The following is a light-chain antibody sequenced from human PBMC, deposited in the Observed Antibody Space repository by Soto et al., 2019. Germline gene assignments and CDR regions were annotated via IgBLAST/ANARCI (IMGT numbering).Light chain of an antibody. CDR1: QGITNY. V-gene: IGKV1-27*01. CDR3: QKYNSAPWT. CDR2: ASS. Sequence: DIQMTQSPSSLSASVGDRVTITCRASQGITNYLAWYQQKAGKVPKLLIYASSTLQSGVPSRFSGRGSGTDFTLTISSLQPEHVATYYCQKYNSAPWTFGQGTKVEVK. J-gene: IGKJ1*01.